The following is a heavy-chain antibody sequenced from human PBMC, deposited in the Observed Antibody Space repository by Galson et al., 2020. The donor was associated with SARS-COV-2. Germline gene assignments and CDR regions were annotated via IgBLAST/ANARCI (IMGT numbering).Heavy chain of an antibody. J-gene: IGHJ3*01. CDR1: GFTFSSYA. Sequence: GGSLRLSCAASGFTFSSYAMSWVRQSPGKGLEWISYISTSGTNIYYADSVKGRFTISRDHATNSLYLQMTSLRAEDTAVYYCASPYLAAASFFGAFDVWGQGTMVTVSS. D-gene: IGHD6-13*01. V-gene: IGHV3-48*03. CDR2: ISTSGTNI. CDR3: ASPYLAAASFFGAFDV.